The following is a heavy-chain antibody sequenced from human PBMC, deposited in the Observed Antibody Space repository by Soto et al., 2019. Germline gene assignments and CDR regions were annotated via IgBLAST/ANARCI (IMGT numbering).Heavy chain of an antibody. D-gene: IGHD5-12*01. Sequence: QVQLMESGGGVVQPGRSLRLSCAASGFTFSSYAIHWVRQAPGKGLEWVAVIAYDGGNKYYADSVKGRFTISRDNSKNTLYLQMNSLRVEDTALYYCAREARAIDIWGQGTMVTVSS. CDR3: AREARAIDI. CDR1: GFTFSSYA. CDR2: IAYDGGNK. J-gene: IGHJ3*02. V-gene: IGHV3-30-3*01.